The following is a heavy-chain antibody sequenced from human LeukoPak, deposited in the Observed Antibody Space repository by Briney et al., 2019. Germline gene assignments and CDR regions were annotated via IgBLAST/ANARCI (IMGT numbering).Heavy chain of an antibody. J-gene: IGHJ3*02. CDR3: ARHLGIAAAGPDFAFDI. CDR2: IYTSGST. V-gene: IGHV4-4*07. D-gene: IGHD6-13*01. Sequence: SETLSLTCTVSGGSISSYYWSWIRQPAGKGLEWIGRIYTSGSTNYNPSLKSRVTMSVDTSKNQFSLKLSSVTAADTAVYYCARHLGIAAAGPDFAFDIWGQGTMVTVSS. CDR1: GGSISSYY.